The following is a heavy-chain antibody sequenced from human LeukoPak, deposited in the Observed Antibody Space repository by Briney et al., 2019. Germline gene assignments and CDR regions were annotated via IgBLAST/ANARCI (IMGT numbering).Heavy chain of an antibody. D-gene: IGHD2-15*01. CDR1: GFTFSNYA. V-gene: IGHV3-23*01. Sequence: GGSLRVSCAASGFTFSNYAMSWVRQAPGKRLEGVSDILGSGGSTYYPDSVKGRFTVSRDNSKSTLYLQMNSLRAEDTAVYYCAKYIVVVVAATHFDYWGQGTLVTVSS. CDR3: AKYIVVVVAATHFDY. J-gene: IGHJ4*02. CDR2: ILGSGGST.